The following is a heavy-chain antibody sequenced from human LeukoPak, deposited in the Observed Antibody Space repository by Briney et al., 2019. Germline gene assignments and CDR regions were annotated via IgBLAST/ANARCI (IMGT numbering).Heavy chain of an antibody. Sequence: PSETLSLTCAVYGVSFSGYYWSWVRQPPGKGLEWVGEINESGSTNYNPSLKSRVTISVDTSKNRFSLKLSSVTAADTAVYYCARETNYETYYSYYMDVWGKGTTVTVSS. CDR3: ARETNYETYYSYYMDV. V-gene: IGHV4-34*01. CDR1: GVSFSGYY. CDR2: INESGST. J-gene: IGHJ6*03. D-gene: IGHD3-16*01.